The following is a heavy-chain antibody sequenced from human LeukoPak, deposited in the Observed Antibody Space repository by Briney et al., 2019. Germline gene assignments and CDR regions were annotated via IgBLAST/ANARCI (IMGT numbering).Heavy chain of an antibody. Sequence: ASVKVSCKASGYTFTGYYMHWVRQAPGQGLEWMGWINPNSGGTNYAQKFQGWVTMTRDTSISTAYMELSRLRSDDTAVYYCARDYRWRLGIWLNLRQEDPSLDYWGQGTLVTVSS. CDR1: GYTFTGYY. D-gene: IGHD5-18*01. J-gene: IGHJ4*02. CDR2: INPNSGGT. CDR3: ARDYRWRLGIWLNLRQEDPSLDY. V-gene: IGHV1-2*04.